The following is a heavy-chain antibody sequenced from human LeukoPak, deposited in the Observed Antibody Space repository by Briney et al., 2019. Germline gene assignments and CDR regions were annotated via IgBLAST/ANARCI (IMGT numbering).Heavy chain of an antibody. CDR2: ISAYNGNT. V-gene: IGHV1-18*01. J-gene: IGHJ4*02. D-gene: IGHD6-13*01. CDR3: ARYSSSWTLDN. Sequence: GASVKVSCKASGGTFSSYAISWVRQAPGQGLEWMGWISAYNGNTNYAQKLQGRVTMTTDTSTSTGYMELRSLRSDDTAFYYCARYSSSWTLDNWGQGTLVTVSS. CDR1: GGTFSSYA.